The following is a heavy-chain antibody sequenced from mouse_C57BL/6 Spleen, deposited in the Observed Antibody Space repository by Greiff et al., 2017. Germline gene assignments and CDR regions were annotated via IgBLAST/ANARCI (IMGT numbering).Heavy chain of an antibody. CDR3: ATHDYDGDWFAY. J-gene: IGHJ3*01. V-gene: IGHV2-6*01. CDR2: IWGVGST. D-gene: IGHD2-4*01. CDR1: GFSLTSYG. Sequence: VMLVESGPGLVAPSQSLSITCTVSGFSLTSYGVDWVRQSPGKGLEWLGVIWGVGSTNYNAALKSRLSISKDNSKSQVFLKMNSLQTDDTAMYYCATHDYDGDWFAYGSQGTLVTVSA.